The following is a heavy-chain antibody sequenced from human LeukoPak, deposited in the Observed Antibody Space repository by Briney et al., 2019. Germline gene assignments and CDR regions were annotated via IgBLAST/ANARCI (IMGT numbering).Heavy chain of an antibody. V-gene: IGHV1-46*01. D-gene: IGHD2-8*01. CDR3: AREDVVLVDAVRYYYYGMDV. CDR1: GYNFIIYY. J-gene: IGHJ6*02. Sequence: ASVKVSCKASGYNFIIYYMHWVRQAPGQGLEWMGIINASGGSTSYAQKFQDRVTMTRDTSTSTVYMELSSLKSEDTAVYYCAREDVVLVDAVRYYYYGMDVWGQGTTVTVSS. CDR2: INASGGST.